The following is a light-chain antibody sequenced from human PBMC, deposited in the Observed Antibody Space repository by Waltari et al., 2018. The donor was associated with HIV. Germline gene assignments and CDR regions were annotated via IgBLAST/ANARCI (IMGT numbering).Light chain of an antibody. CDR3: CSYSGSGTLYV. CDR1: SSDVGGYTF. CDR2: DVT. V-gene: IGLV2-11*01. Sequence: QSALTQPRSVSGSPGQSVTISCTGTSSDVGGYTFVSWYQHHPGKAPKLVISDVTNRPSGVPDRFAGSNSGNTASLTISGLQAEAEADYYCCSYSGSGTLYVFGTGTEVTVL. J-gene: IGLJ1*01.